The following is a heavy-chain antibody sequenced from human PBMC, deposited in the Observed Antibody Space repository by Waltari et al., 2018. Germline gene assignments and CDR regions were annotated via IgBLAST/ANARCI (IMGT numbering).Heavy chain of an antibody. CDR2: ISGSGGST. Sequence: EVQLLESGGGLVQPGGSLRLSCAAYGFTFSSYAMSWVRQAPGKGLEWVSAISGSGGSTYYADSVKGRFTISRDNSKNTLYLQMNSLRAEDTAVYYCAKDFYDILTGYYGAWGQGTLVTVSS. J-gene: IGHJ4*02. CDR3: AKDFYDILTGYYGA. D-gene: IGHD3-9*01. V-gene: IGHV3-23*01. CDR1: GFTFSSYA.